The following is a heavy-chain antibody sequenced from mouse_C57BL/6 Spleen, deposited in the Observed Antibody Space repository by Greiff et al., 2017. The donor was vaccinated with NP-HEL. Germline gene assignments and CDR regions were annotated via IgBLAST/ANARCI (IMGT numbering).Heavy chain of an antibody. J-gene: IGHJ3*01. CDR2: IDPSDSYT. CDR3: ANQSTTVVESSSY. D-gene: IGHD1-1*01. Sequence: QVQLQQPGAELVKPGASVKLSCKASGYTFTSYWMQWVKQRPGQGLEWIGEIDPSDSYTNYNQKFKGKATLTVDTSSSTAYMQLSSLTSEDSAVYYCANQSTTVVESSSYWGQGTLVTVSA. CDR1: GYTFTSYW. V-gene: IGHV1-50*01.